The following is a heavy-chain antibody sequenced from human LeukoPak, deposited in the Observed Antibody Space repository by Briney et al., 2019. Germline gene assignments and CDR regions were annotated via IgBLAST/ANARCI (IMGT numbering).Heavy chain of an antibody. CDR2: ICFSESA. CDR1: SCTSNSVAEY. CDR3: ARGASGYYSQFDY. D-gene: IGHD3-22*01. J-gene: IGHJ4*02. V-gene: IGHV4-31*03. Sequence: SETVSLTCTVSSCTSNSVAEYWTWIRQHPGKGLEWIACICFSESAHYIPSLKNRVTISVDTSKNQFSLKLSSVNAAETAVYYCARGASGYYSQFDYWGQGTLVTVSS.